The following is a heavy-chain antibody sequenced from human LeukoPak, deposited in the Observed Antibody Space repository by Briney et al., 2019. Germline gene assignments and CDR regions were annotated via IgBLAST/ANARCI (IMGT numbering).Heavy chain of an antibody. CDR3: ARDRLTSRVRGVVIGGYFDY. V-gene: IGHV3-33*08. Sequence: SGGSLRLSCAASGFTFNNYAMSWVRQAPGKGLEWVAVIWDDGSIKYYADSVKGRFTISRDNSKNTLYLQMNSLRAEDTAVYYCARDRLTSRVRGVVIGGYFDYWGQGTPVTVSS. CDR1: GFTFNNYA. J-gene: IGHJ4*02. D-gene: IGHD3-10*01. CDR2: IWDDGSIK.